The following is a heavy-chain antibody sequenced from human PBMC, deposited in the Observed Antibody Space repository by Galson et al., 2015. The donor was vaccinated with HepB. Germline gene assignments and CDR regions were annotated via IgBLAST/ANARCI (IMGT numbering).Heavy chain of an antibody. CDR3: ARGGYSSLTSFNY. V-gene: IGHV6-1*01. Sequence: CASSGDSVSSNSASWYWIRQSPSRGLEWLGRTYYMSNCYNDYALSVKSRVTINPDTSKHQFTLQLSTVTPEDTAVYYCARGGYSSLTSFNYWGQGTPVTVSS. J-gene: IGHJ4*02. CDR2: TYYMSNCYN. D-gene: IGHD5-18*01. CDR1: GDSVSSNSAS.